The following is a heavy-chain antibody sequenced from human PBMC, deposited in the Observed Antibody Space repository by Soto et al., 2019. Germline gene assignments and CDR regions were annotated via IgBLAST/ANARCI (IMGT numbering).Heavy chain of an antibody. Sequence: QVQLVESGGGVVQPGRSLRLSCAASGFTFSSYGMHWVRQAPGKGLEWVAVISYDGSNKYYADSVKGRFTISRDNSKNTLYLQMNSLRAEDTAVYYCAWIQLWLQLSWYFDYWGRGTLVTVSS. D-gene: IGHD5-18*01. CDR2: ISYDGSNK. CDR1: GFTFSSYG. J-gene: IGHJ4*02. CDR3: AWIQLWLQLSWYFDY. V-gene: IGHV3-30*03.